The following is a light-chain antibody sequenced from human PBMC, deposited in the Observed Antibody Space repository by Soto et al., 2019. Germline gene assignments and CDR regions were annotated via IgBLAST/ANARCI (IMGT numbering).Light chain of an antibody. CDR1: SSNIGAGYD. V-gene: IGLV1-40*01. CDR2: VKS. Sequence: QSVLTQPPSVSGAPGQRVTISCTGSSSNIGAGYDVHWYQQLPGTAPKLLIYVKSNRPSGVPDRFSGSKSGNTASLTISGLQAEDEADYYCISSTSTGTRVFGGGTKLTVL. J-gene: IGLJ3*02. CDR3: ISSTSTGTRV.